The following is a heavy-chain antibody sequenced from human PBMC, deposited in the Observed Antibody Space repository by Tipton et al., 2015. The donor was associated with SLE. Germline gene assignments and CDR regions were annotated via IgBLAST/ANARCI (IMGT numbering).Heavy chain of an antibody. CDR1: GDSISSGSYY. J-gene: IGHJ6*03. Sequence: TLSLTCSVSGDSISSGSYYWGWIRQPPGKGLDWIGSVSYSGSMYYNPSLKSRVTISIDTSKNQFSLKLSSVTAADTAVYYCARVGQALRYLEWSDPGQDYNNYYRDVWGKGTTVTVSS. CDR3: ARVGQALRYLEWSDPGQDYNNYYRDV. D-gene: IGHD3-3*01. CDR2: VSYSGSM. V-gene: IGHV4-39*07.